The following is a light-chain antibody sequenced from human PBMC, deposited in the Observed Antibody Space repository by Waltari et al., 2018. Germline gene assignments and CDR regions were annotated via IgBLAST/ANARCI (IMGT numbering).Light chain of an antibody. J-gene: IGLJ1*01. V-gene: IGLV1-44*01. CDR2: SNN. CDR1: TSNIGVNT. CDR3: GAWDDSLDGLYV. Sequence: QSVLTQPPSVSVAPGQRVTISCSGSTSNIGVNTVNWPQQLPGTAPKLLIYSNNDRPAGVPDRFSGSKSGTSASLAISELQSEDEADYYCGAWDDSLDGLYVFGTGTTVTVL.